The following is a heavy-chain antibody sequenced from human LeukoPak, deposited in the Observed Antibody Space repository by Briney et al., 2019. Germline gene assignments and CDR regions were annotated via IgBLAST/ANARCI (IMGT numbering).Heavy chain of an antibody. V-gene: IGHV1-18*01. D-gene: IGHD3-3*01. CDR2: ISGNNDNP. Sequence: ASVKVSCKASGYTFSNFGISWVRQAPGQGLEWMGWISGNNDNPNYGQNFQGRFTVTTDSSTSTAYMELRNLRPDDTAVYYCAREGGFYRPLDYLGQGTLVTVSS. CDR3: AREGGFYRPLDY. J-gene: IGHJ4*02. CDR1: GYTFSNFG.